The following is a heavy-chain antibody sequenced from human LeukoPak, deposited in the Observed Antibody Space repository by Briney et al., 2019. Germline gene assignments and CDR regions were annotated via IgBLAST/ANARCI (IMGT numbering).Heavy chain of an antibody. D-gene: IGHD3-22*01. CDR3: ARDRDYYDSSGPGDAFDI. V-gene: IGHV3-21*01. CDR2: ISSSSSYI. J-gene: IGHJ3*02. Sequence: GGSLRLSCAASGFTFSSYSMNWVRQAPGKGLEWVSSISSSSSYIYYADSVKGRFTISRDNAKNSLYLQMNRLRAEDTAVYYCARDRDYYDSSGPGDAFDIWGQGTMVTVSS. CDR1: GFTFSSYS.